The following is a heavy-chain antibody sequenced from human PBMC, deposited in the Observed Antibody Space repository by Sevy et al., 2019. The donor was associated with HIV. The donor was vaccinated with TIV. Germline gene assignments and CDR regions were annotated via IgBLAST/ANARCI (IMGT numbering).Heavy chain of an antibody. CDR3: ARHGGEYCSGGSCYPLGTNYYYYGMDV. Sequence: SETLSLTCTVSGGSISSSSYYWGWIRQPPGKGLEWIGSIYYSGSTYYNPSLKSRVTISVDTSKNQFSLKLSSVTAADTAVYYCARHGGEYCSGGSCYPLGTNYYYYGMDVWGQGTLVTVSS. CDR2: IYYSGST. V-gene: IGHV4-39*01. CDR1: GGSISSSSYY. J-gene: IGHJ6*02. D-gene: IGHD2-15*01.